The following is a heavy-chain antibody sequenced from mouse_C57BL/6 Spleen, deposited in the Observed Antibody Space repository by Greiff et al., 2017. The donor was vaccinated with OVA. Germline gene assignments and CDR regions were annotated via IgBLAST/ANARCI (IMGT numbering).Heavy chain of an antibody. Sequence: EVQLQESGPELVKPGASVKISCKASGYSFTGYYMNWVKQSPEKSLEWIGEINPSTGGTTYNQKFKAKATLTVDKSSSTAYMQLKSLTSEDSAVYYCARENYSNSWYFDVWGTGTTVTVSS. CDR2: INPSTGGT. J-gene: IGHJ1*03. D-gene: IGHD2-5*01. CDR1: GYSFTGYY. V-gene: IGHV1-42*01. CDR3: ARENYSNSWYFDV.